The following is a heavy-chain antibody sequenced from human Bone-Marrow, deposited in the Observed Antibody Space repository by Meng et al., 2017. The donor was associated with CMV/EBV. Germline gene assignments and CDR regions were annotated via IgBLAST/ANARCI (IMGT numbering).Heavy chain of an antibody. Sequence: GESLKISCAASGFTFSSYAMSWVRQAPGKGLEWVSAISGSGGSTYYADSVKGRFTISRDNSKNTLYLQMNSLRAEETAVYYCAKVKNEYPQLMGGYYDYWGQGTLVTVSS. CDR3: AKVKNEYPQLMGGYYDY. CDR1: GFTFSSYA. V-gene: IGHV3-23*01. CDR2: ISGSGGST. D-gene: IGHD2-2*01. J-gene: IGHJ4*02.